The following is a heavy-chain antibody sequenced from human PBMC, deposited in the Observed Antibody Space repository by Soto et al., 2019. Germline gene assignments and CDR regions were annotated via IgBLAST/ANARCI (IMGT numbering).Heavy chain of an antibody. CDR2: IIPIFGTA. CDR3: ASSQNSGYAYYYYYCMDV. Sequence: ASVKVSCKASGGTFSSYAISWVRQAPGQGLEWMGGIIPIFGTANYAQKFQGRVTITADKATSTADMELSSLRSEDTAVYYCASSQNSGYAYYYYYCMDVWGQGTTVTVSS. V-gene: IGHV1-69*06. J-gene: IGHJ6*02. CDR1: GGTFSSYA. D-gene: IGHD5-12*01.